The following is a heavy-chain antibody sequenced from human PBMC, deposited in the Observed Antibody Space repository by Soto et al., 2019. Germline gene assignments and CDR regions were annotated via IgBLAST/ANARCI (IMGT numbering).Heavy chain of an antibody. CDR1: GFTFSDYY. Sequence: QVQLVESGGGLVKPGGSLRLSCAASGFTFSDYYMSWIRQAPGKGLEWVSYISSSGSTIYYADSVKGRFTISRDNAKNSLYLQMNSLRAEDMAVYYCARVGGYCSGGSCYSENYYYMDVWGKGTTVTVSS. CDR3: ARVGGYCSGGSCYSENYYYMDV. D-gene: IGHD2-15*01. CDR2: ISSSGSTI. V-gene: IGHV3-11*01. J-gene: IGHJ6*03.